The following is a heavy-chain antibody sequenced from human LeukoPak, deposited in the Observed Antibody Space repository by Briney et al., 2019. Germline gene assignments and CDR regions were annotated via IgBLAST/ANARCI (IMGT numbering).Heavy chain of an antibody. J-gene: IGHJ4*02. Sequence: GGSLRLSCAASGFTFSNYEMNWVRQAPGKGLEWISHISNFGDIIHYADSVEGRFTISRDNAKNSLYLQMDSLRAEDTAVYYCAKMAGWFGELLYPPPIDYWGQGTLVTVSS. D-gene: IGHD3-10*01. V-gene: IGHV3-48*03. CDR3: AKMAGWFGELLYPPPIDY. CDR2: ISNFGDII. CDR1: GFTFSNYE.